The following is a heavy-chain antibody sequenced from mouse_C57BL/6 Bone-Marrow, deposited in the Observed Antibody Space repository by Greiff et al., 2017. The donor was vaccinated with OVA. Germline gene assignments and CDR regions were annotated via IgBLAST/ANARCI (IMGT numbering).Heavy chain of an antibody. CDR2: ISYDGSN. D-gene: IGHD1-1*01. CDR3: AREDGSSPYYFDY. Sequence: ESGPGLVKPSQSLSLTCSVTGYSITSGYYWNWIRQFPGNKLEWMGYISYDGSNNYNPSLKNRISITRDTSKNQFFLKLNSVTTEDTATYYCAREDGSSPYYFDYWGQGTTLTVSS. J-gene: IGHJ2*01. CDR1: GYSITSGYY. V-gene: IGHV3-6*01.